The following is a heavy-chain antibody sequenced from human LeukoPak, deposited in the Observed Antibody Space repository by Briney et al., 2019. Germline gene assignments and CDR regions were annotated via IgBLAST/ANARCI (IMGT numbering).Heavy chain of an antibody. CDR1: GFTLSTYA. CDR3: ARVWFGEAFDY. Sequence: GGSLRLSCVASGFTLSTYAMSWVRQAPGKGLEWVSSISSSSSYIYYADSVKGRFTISRDNAKNSLYLQMNSLRAEDTAVYYCARVWFGEAFDYWGQGTLVTVSS. V-gene: IGHV3-21*01. D-gene: IGHD3-10*01. CDR2: ISSSSSYI. J-gene: IGHJ4*02.